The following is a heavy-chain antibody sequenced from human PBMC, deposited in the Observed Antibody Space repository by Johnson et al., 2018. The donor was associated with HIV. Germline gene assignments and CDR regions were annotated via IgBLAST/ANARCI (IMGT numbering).Heavy chain of an antibody. CDR1: GFTFSSYG. D-gene: IGHD6-6*01. CDR2: IRYDGSNK. CDR3: ALSGSSVVVAFDI. J-gene: IGHJ3*02. V-gene: IGHV3-30*02. Sequence: QVQLVESGGGLVQPGGSLRLSCAASGFTFSSYGMHWVRQAPGKGLEWVAFIRYDGSNKYYADSVKRRLTISRDNSTNQLYLQLNSLRVEDTAVYYCALSGSSVVVAFDIWGQGTMVTVSS.